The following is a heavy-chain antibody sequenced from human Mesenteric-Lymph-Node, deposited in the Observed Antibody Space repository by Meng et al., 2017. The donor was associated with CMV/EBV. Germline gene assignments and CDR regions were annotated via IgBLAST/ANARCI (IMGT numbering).Heavy chain of an antibody. Sequence: GGSLRLSCAASGFTVSSSYINWVRQAPGRGLEWVSVIYTGGSTHYADSVRGRFTISRDISKNTVYLQMNSLRAEDTAVYYCARDLDTYYYGSGTFLSDYLGQGTLVTVSS. D-gene: IGHD3-10*01. V-gene: IGHV3-66*02. J-gene: IGHJ4*02. CDR2: IYTGGST. CDR1: GFTVSSSY. CDR3: ARDLDTYYYGSGTFLSDY.